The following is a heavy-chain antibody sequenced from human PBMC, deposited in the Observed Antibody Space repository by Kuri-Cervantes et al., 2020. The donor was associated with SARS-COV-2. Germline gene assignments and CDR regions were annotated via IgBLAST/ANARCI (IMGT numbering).Heavy chain of an antibody. Sequence: GESLKISCSASEFTFSSYAIHWVRQAPGKGLEYVSAISSNGGSTYYADYVKGRFTIYRENSKNTLYLQMSSLRAEDTAVYYCVKEGSYDFWSGYLPYCFDYWGQGTRVTVSS. J-gene: IGHJ4*02. CDR1: EFTFSSYA. D-gene: IGHD3-3*01. CDR2: ISSNGGST. V-gene: IGHV3-64D*06. CDR3: VKEGSYDFWSGYLPYCFDY.